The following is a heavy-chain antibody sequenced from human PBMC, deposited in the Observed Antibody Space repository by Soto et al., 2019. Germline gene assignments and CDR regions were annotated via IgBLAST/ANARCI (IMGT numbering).Heavy chain of an antibody. CDR2: IGHSGST. J-gene: IGHJ4*02. V-gene: IGHV4-34*01. Sequence: QVQLQQWGAGLLKPSETLSLTCAVHGASFSGYSWSWIRQPPGKRLEWIGDIGHSGSTNYNSSLRSRVTISLDTSKNHFSLKLNSVTAADTAVYYCARVGANPSDYWGQGTLVTVSS. CDR1: GASFSGYS. CDR3: ARVGANPSDY. D-gene: IGHD1-26*01.